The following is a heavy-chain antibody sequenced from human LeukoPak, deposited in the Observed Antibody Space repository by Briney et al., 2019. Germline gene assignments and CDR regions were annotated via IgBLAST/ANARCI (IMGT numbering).Heavy chain of an antibody. CDR1: GFTFSSYS. J-gene: IGHJ5*02. D-gene: IGHD1-1*01. CDR2: ISSSSSYI. V-gene: IGHV3-21*01. CDR3: ARDEDWNDESPYNWFDP. Sequence: GGSLRLSCAASGFTFSSYSMNWVRQAPGKGLEWVSSISSSSSYIYYADSVKGRFTISRDNAKNSLYLQMNSLRAEDTAVYYCARDEDWNDESPYNWFDPWGQGTLVTVSS.